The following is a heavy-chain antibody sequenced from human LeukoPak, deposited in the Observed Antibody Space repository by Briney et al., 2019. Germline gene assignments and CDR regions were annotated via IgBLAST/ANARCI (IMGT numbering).Heavy chain of an antibody. D-gene: IGHD3-10*01. J-gene: IGHJ2*01. Sequence: PSETLSLTCAVYGGSFSGYYWSWIRQPPGKGLEWIGEINHSGSTNYNPSLKSRVTISVDTSKNQFSLKLSSVTAADTAVYYCAMDFRGSHLWGRGTLVTVSS. CDR2: INHSGST. V-gene: IGHV4-34*01. CDR3: AMDFRGSHL. CDR1: GGSFSGYY.